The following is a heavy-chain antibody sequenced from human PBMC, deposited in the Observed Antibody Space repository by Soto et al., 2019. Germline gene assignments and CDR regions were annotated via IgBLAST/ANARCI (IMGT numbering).Heavy chain of an antibody. CDR3: ANYGSGRANY. D-gene: IGHD3-10*01. J-gene: IGHJ4*02. CDR1: GGSISSSSYY. Sequence: SETLSLTCTVSGGSISSSSYYWGWIRQPPGKGLEWIGSIYYSGSTYYNPSLKSRVTISVDTSKNQFSLKLSSVTAADTAVYYCANYGSGRANYWGQGTLVTV. V-gene: IGHV4-39*01. CDR2: IYYSGST.